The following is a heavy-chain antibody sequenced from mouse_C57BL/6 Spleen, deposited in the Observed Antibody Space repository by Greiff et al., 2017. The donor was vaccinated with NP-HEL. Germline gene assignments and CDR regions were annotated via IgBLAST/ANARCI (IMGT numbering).Heavy chain of an antibody. V-gene: IGHV1-61*01. CDR2: IYPSDSET. J-gene: IGHJ3*01. CDR3: ARPYDGGFAY. CDR1: GYTFTSYW. Sequence: QVQLQQPGAELVRPGSSVKLSCKASGYTFTSYWMDWVKQRPGQGLEWIGNIYPSDSETHYNQKFKDKATLTVDKSSSTAYMQLSSLTSEDSAVYYCARPYDGGFAYWGQVTLVTVSA. D-gene: IGHD2-12*01.